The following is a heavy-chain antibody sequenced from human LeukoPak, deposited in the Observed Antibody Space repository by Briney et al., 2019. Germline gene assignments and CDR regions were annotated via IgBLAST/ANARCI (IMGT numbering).Heavy chain of an antibody. J-gene: IGHJ4*02. V-gene: IGHV3-23*01. Sequence: PGGSLRLSCAASGFTFSGYAMSWIRQAPGKGLEWVSVISDSGASTYYADSVKGRFTISRDNSKNTLSLQMNSLRAEDTAVYYCAKGGGSSCYSTIDCWGQGTLVTVSS. CDR1: GFTFSGYA. D-gene: IGHD2-15*01. CDR2: ISDSGAST. CDR3: AKGGGSSCYSTIDC.